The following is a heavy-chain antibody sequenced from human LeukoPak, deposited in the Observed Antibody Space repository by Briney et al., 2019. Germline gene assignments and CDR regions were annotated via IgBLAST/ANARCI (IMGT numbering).Heavy chain of an antibody. Sequence: ESLKISCKCSVYSFTSYWIGWVRQIPGKGLEWMGINYPGGSDTIYSPSFQGHVTFSGDKSISTAYLQWSRLKASDTAMYYCARQVYCSSTSCYDAFDIWGQGTLVTVSS. V-gene: IGHV5-51*01. CDR3: ARQVYCSSTSCYDAFDI. D-gene: IGHD2-2*01. J-gene: IGHJ3*02. CDR2: NYPGGSDT. CDR1: VYSFTSYW.